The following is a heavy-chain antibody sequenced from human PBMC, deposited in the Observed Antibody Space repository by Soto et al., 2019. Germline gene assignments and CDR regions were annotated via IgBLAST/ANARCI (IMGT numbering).Heavy chain of an antibody. CDR1: GFTFSNAW. Sequence: EVQLVESGGGLVEPGGSLRLSCAASGFTFSNAWVNWVRQAPGKGLEWVGRIKSKSDGGTTDYAAPVKGRFTILRDDSINTLYLQMDSLQIDDPAMYYCTTSRGIFYGGQGTLVSVSS. J-gene: IGHJ4*02. CDR2: IKSKSDGGTT. V-gene: IGHV3-15*07. CDR3: TTSRGIFY. D-gene: IGHD3-16*01.